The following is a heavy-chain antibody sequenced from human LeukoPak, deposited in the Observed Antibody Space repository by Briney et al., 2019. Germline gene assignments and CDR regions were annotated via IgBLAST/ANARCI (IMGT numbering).Heavy chain of an antibody. J-gene: IGHJ4*02. CDR2: ISGSGGST. D-gene: IGHD2-15*01. V-gene: IGHV3-23*01. CDR3: AKIGGRLVVNFDY. Sequence: GGSLRFSCAASGFTFSSYAMSWVRQAPGKGLEWVSAISGSGGSTYYADSVKGRFTISRDNSKNTLYLQMNSLRAEDTAVYYCAKIGGRLVVNFDYWGQGTLVTVSS. CDR1: GFTFSSYA.